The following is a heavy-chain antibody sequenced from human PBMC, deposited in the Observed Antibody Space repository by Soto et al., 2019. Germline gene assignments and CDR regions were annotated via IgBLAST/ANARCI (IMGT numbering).Heavy chain of an antibody. CDR1: GFIVSSNY. V-gene: IGHV3-53*01. CDR2: IYSGGNT. J-gene: IGHJ6*02. Sequence: GGSLRLSCVASGFIVSSNYMSWVRQAPGKGLEWVSVIYSGGNTYYAESVKGRFTISGDNSKNTLYLQMNSLTVGDTAVYYCARDDDGLDVGRQGTTVTVSS. CDR3: ARDDDGLDV.